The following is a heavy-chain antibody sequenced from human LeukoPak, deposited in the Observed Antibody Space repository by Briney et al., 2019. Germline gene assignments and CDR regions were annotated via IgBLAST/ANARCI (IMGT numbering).Heavy chain of an antibody. CDR1: GFTFSNYW. CDR2: INQDGSEK. D-gene: IGHD3-16*01. Sequence: GGSLRLSCAASGFTFSNYWMSWVRQAPGKGLEWVANINQDGSEKYYVDSVKGRFTISRDNAKNSLYLQMNSLRAEDTAVYYCARDRVLHYFDYWGQGALVTVSS. V-gene: IGHV3-7*01. J-gene: IGHJ4*02. CDR3: ARDRVLHYFDY.